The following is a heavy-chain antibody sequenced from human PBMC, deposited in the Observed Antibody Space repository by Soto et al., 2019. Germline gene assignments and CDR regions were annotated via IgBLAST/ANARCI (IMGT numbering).Heavy chain of an antibody. V-gene: IGHV4-59*01. D-gene: IGHD3-9*01. CDR3: ARVLWYYDILTGRPSDYYYYSYMDV. Sequence: PSETLSLTCTVSGGSISSYYWSWIRQPPGKGLEWIGYIYYSGSTNYNPSLKSRVTISVDTSKNQFSLKLSSVTAADTAVYYCARVLWYYDILTGRPSDYYYYSYMDVWGKGTTVTVSS. CDR2: IYYSGST. CDR1: GGSISSYY. J-gene: IGHJ6*03.